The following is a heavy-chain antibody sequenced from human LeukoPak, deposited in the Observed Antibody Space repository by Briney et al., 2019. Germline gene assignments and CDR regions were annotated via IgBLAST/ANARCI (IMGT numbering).Heavy chain of an antibody. CDR3: ARDLSFYGSGSYYSDY. CDR2: INPNSGGT. J-gene: IGHJ4*02. V-gene: IGHV1-2*02. D-gene: IGHD3-10*01. Sequence: ASVKVSCKASGYTFTGYYMHWVRQAPGQGLEWMGWINPNSGGTNYAQKFQGRVTMTRDTSISTAYMELSRLRSDDTAVYYCARDLSFYGSGSYYSDYWGQGTLVTVSS. CDR1: GYTFTGYY.